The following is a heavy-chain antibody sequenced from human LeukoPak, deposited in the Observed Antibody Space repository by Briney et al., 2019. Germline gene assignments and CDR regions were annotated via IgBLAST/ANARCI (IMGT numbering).Heavy chain of an antibody. V-gene: IGHV4-34*01. Sequence: PSETLSLTCAVYGGSFSGYYWSWIRQPPGKGLEWIGEINHSGSTNYNPSLKSRVTISVDTSKNQFSLKLSSVTAADTAVYYCARRARYYYYMDVWGKGTTVTVSS. J-gene: IGHJ6*03. CDR2: INHSGST. CDR3: ARRARYYYYMDV. CDR1: GGSFSGYY.